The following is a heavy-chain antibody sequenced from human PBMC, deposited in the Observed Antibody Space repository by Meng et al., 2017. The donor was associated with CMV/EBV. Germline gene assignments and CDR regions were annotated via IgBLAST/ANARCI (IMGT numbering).Heavy chain of an antibody. CDR1: GGTFSSYA. V-gene: IGHV1-69*05. D-gene: IGHD6-19*01. CDR2: IIPIFGTA. J-gene: IGHJ4*02. Sequence: VKVSCKASGGTFSSYAISWVRQAPGQGLEWMGGIIPIFGTANYAQKFQGRVTITTDESTSTAYMELSSLRSEDTAVYYCVLDSSGWYSMWGQGTLVTVS. CDR3: VLDSSGWYSM.